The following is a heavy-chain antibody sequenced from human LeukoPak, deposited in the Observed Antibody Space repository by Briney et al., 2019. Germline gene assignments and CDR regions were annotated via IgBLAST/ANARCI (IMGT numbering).Heavy chain of an antibody. CDR2: INHSGST. J-gene: IGHJ5*02. Sequence: SETLSLTCAVYGGSFSGYYWSWIRQPPGKGLEWIGEINHSGSTNYNPSLKSRVTISVDTSKNRFSLKLSSVTAADTAVYYCARDRALWLRGYNWFDPWGQGTLVTVSS. CDR1: GGSFSGYY. V-gene: IGHV4-34*01. D-gene: IGHD5-18*01. CDR3: ARDRALWLRGYNWFDP.